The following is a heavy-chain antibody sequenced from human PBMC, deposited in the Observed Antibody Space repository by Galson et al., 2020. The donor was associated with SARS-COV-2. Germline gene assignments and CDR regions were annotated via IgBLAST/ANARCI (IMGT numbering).Heavy chain of an antibody. D-gene: IGHD3-3*01. CDR3: ARSATYYDFWSGYYRAYFDY. V-gene: IGHV4-38-2*02. CDR1: GYSISSGYY. J-gene: IGHJ4*02. Sequence: SETLSLTCTVSGYSISSGYYWGWIRQPPGKRLEWTGSIYPSGSTYYNPSLQSRVHISVDTSKNQFSLRLSSVTAADTAVYYCARSATYYDFWSGYYRAYFDYWGQGTLVTVSS. CDR2: IYPSGST.